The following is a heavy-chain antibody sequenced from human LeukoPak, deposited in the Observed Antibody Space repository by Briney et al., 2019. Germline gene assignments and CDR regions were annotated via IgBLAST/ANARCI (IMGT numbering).Heavy chain of an antibody. CDR1: GGSISRHY. Sequence: SETLSLTCTVSGGSISRHYWSWIRQPAGKGLEWIGRIYSSGNTKYNPSLNSRVTMSVDTSKNQFSLKLTSVTAADTAVYYCARVLTAVAGPYYFDFWGQGTLVTVSS. J-gene: IGHJ4*02. CDR3: ARVLTAVAGPYYFDF. CDR2: IYSSGNT. V-gene: IGHV4-4*07. D-gene: IGHD6-19*01.